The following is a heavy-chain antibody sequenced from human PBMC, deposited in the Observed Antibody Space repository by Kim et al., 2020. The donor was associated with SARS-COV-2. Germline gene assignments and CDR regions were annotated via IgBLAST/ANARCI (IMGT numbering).Heavy chain of an antibody. Sequence: GGSLRLSCAASGFTVSSNYMSWVRQAPGKGLEWVSVIYSGGSTYYADSVKGRFTISRDNSKNTLYLQMNSLRAEDTAVYYCARVPSSSWYHPPNLYYFDYWGQGTLVTVSS. J-gene: IGHJ4*02. CDR3: ARVPSSSWYHPPNLYYFDY. V-gene: IGHV3-53*01. CDR1: GFTVSSNY. D-gene: IGHD6-13*01. CDR2: IYSGGST.